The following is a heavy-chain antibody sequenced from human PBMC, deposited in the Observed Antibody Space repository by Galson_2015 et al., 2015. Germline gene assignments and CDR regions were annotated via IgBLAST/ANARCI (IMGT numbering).Heavy chain of an antibody. CDR1: GDSVSSNSAA. CDR2: TYYRSKWYN. V-gene: IGHV6-1*01. Sequence: CAISGDSVSSNSAAWNWIRQSPSRGLEWLGRTYYRSKWYNDYAVPVKSRITINPDTSKNQFSLQLNSVTPEDTAVYYCARTYQDTPLQQLAHFDYWGQGTLVTVSS. CDR3: ARTYQDTPLQQLAHFDY. J-gene: IGHJ4*02. D-gene: IGHD6-13*01.